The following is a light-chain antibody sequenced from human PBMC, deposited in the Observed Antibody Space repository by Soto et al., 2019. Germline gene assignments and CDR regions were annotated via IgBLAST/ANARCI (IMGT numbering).Light chain of an antibody. Sequence: VLTQSPGTLALSPGESATLSCRASQTVSITYLTWYQQKPGQAPRLLIFGASKRATGIPDRCSGSGSGRDFTLTISGLEPEDFAVYYCQQYGSSPLISFGQGTLLEIK. CDR2: GAS. J-gene: IGKJ5*01. CDR3: QQYGSSPLIS. V-gene: IGKV3-20*01. CDR1: QTVSITY.